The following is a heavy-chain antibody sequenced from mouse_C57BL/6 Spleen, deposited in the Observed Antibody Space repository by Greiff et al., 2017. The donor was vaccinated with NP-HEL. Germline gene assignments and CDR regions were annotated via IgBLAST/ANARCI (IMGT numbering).Heavy chain of an antibody. CDR2: ISYDGSN. V-gene: IGHV3-6*01. CDR1: GYSITSGYY. CDR3: ASLYYDYDWFAY. D-gene: IGHD2-4*01. J-gene: IGHJ3*01. Sequence: EVKLVESGPGLVKPSQSLSLTCSVTGYSITSGYYWNWIRQFPGNKLEWMGYISYDGSNNYNPSLKNRISITRDTSKNQFFLKLNSVTTEDTATYYCASLYYDYDWFAYWGQGTLVTVSA.